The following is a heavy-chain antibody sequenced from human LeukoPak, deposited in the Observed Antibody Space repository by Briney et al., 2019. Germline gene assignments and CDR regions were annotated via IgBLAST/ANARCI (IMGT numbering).Heavy chain of an antibody. CDR3: GRDEDIPAFPNWIET. D-gene: IGHD2-2*01. V-gene: IGHV1-18*01. CDR2: VSTYTGNT. Sequence: VASVKVSCKASGYSFFNSGITWVRQAPGQGPEWIGWVSTYTGNTNYAEKVQGRITMTTDTSTDTAYMELRGLTSDDTAVYYCGRDEDIPAFPNWIETWGQGTLVTVSS. J-gene: IGHJ5*02. CDR1: GYSFFNSG.